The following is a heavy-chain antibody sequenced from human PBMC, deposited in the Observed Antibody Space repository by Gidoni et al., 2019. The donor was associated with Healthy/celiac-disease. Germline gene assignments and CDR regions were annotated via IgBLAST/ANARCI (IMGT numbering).Heavy chain of an antibody. J-gene: IGHJ4*02. CDR1: GFTLRSYG. V-gene: IGHV3-33*01. CDR3: ARGIYYDFRPHDFDY. D-gene: IGHD3-3*01. Sequence: QVQLVESGGGVVQPGRSLRLPCAASGFTLRSYGMHWVRQAPGKGLEWVAVIWYDGSNKYYADSVKGRFTISRDNSKNTLYLQMNSLRAEDTAVYYCARGIYYDFRPHDFDYWGQGTLVTVSS. CDR2: IWYDGSNK.